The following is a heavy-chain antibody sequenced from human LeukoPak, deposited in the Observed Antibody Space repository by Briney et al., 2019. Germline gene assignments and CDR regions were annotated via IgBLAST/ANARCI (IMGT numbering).Heavy chain of an antibody. CDR3: ARDPIRYCSGGSCYPGY. CDR2: ISYDGSNK. J-gene: IGHJ4*02. V-gene: IGHV3-30*04. Sequence: PGRSLRLSCAASGFTFSSYAMHWVRQAPGKGLEWVAVISYDGSNKYYADSVKGRFTISRDNSKNTLYLQMNSLRAEDTAVYYCARDPIRYCSGGSCYPGYWGQGTLVTVSS. CDR1: GFTFSSYA. D-gene: IGHD2-15*01.